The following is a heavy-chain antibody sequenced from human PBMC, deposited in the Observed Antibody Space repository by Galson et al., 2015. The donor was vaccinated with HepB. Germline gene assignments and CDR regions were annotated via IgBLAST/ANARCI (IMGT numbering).Heavy chain of an antibody. J-gene: IGHJ6*03. D-gene: IGHD1-7*01. CDR1: GGSISSGGYS. CDR2: IYHSGST. CDR3: ARGLTETPPGYNWNYVGRYYYYYMDV. V-gene: IGHV4-30-2*01. Sequence: TLSLTCAVSGGSISSGGYSWSWIRQPPGKGLEWIGYIYHSGSTYYNPSLKSRVTISVDRSKNQFSLKLSSVTAADTAVYYCARGLTETPPGYNWNYVGRYYYYYMDVWGKGTTVTVSS.